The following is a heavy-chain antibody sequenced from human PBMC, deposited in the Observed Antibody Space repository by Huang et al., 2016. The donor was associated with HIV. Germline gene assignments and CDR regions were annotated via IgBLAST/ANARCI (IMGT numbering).Heavy chain of an antibody. CDR2: IYNDGSNN. J-gene: IGHJ3*02. D-gene: IGHD5-18*01. V-gene: IGHV3-30-3*01. CDR3: ARAKDTWDAYDI. CDR1: GFPFNNHA. Sequence: QVQLVESGGGVVQPGRSLRLSCAASGFPFNNHAMHWVRQAPGNGLDLVAVIYNDGSNNYYADSVKCRFTISRDSSKSTLFLHMTSLRTEDTAVYYCARAKDTWDAYDIWGQGTMVIVSS.